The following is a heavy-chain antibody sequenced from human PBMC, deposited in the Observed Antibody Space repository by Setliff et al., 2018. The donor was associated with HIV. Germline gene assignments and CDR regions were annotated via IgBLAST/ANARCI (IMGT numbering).Heavy chain of an antibody. CDR1: GFTFRTYG. CDR3: AKADDGAAAGPAP. J-gene: IGHJ5*02. Sequence: LRLSCAASGFTFRTYGMHWVRQAPGKGLEWVAFISYGGDNEYYADSVKGRFTISRDNSKNTLYLQMDSLRNEDTGIYYCAKADDGAAAGPAPWGQGTLVTVSS. CDR2: ISYGGDNE. D-gene: IGHD6-13*01. V-gene: IGHV3-30*18.